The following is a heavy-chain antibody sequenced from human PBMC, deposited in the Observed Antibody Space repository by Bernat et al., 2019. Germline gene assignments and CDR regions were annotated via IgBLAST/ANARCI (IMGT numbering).Heavy chain of an antibody. CDR2: IYYSGST. CDR3: ARGSITSFGVVMPIDY. D-gene: IGHD3-3*01. CDR1: GGSINSGGYY. V-gene: IGHV4-31*03. J-gene: IGHJ4*02. Sequence: QVQLQESGPGLVKPSQTLSLTCTVSGGSINSGGYYWSWIRQHPGKGLEWIGYIYYSGSTYYNPSLKSRVTISVDTSKNQFSLKLSSVTAADTAVYYCARGSITSFGVVMPIDYWGQGTLVTVSS.